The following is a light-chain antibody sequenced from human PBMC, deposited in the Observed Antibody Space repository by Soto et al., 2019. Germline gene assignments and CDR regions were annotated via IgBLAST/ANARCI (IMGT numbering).Light chain of an antibody. J-gene: IGLJ2*01. CDR1: SSDVGGYNY. CDR2: EVS. Sequence: QSALTQPASVSGSPGQAITISCTGTSSDVGGYNYVSWYQQHPGKAPKLMIDEVSNRPSGVSHRFSGSKSGNTASLTISGLQAEDESDYYCSSYTSSSTLVVFGGGTKLPVL. V-gene: IGLV2-14*01. CDR3: SSYTSSSTLVV.